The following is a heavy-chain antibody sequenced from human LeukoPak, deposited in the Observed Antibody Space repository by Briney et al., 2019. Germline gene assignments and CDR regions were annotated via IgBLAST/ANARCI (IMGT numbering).Heavy chain of an antibody. V-gene: IGHV3-23*01. CDR2: SSGSGGST. CDR1: GFTFSSYA. Sequence: AGGSLRLSCAASGFTFSSYAMSWVRQAPGKGLESVSGSSGSGGSTYYADSVEGRFTISRDNSKNTLYLQMSSLRAEDTAGYYCAKGIESSGSYYTGFDYWGQGTLVTVSS. J-gene: IGHJ4*02. D-gene: IGHD1-26*01. CDR3: AKGIESSGSYYTGFDY.